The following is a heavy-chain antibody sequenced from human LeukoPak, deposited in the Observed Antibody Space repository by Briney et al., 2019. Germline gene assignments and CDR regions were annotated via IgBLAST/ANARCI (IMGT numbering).Heavy chain of an antibody. CDR3: ARGPKSSGFAEGDY. V-gene: IGHV1-18*04. Sequence: ASVRVSCKASGYTFTGYYMHWVRQAPGQGLEWMGWISGYNGNTNYAQKFQGRVTMTTDTSTSTAYMELRSLRSDDTAVYYCARGPKSSGFAEGDYWGQGTLVTVSS. J-gene: IGHJ4*02. CDR1: GYTFTGYY. CDR2: ISGYNGNT. D-gene: IGHD6-25*01.